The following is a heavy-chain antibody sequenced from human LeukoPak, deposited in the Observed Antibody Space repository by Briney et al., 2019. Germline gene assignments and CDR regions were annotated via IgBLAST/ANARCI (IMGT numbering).Heavy chain of an antibody. CDR2: ISPSGGST. CDR3: AREGSSYDSSGYSGH. V-gene: IGHV1-46*01. J-gene: IGHJ4*02. D-gene: IGHD3-22*01. Sequence: GASVKVSCKAFGYTFTSNYMHWVRQAPGQGPEWMGVISPSGGSTTYAQKFQGRVTLTRDMSTSTDYLELSSLRSEDTAVYYCAREGSSYDSSGYSGHWGQGTLVTVSS. CDR1: GYTFTSNY.